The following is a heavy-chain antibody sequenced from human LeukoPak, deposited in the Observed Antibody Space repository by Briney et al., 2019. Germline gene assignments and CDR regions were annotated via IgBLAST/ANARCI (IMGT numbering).Heavy chain of an antibody. CDR1: GGSISNITNSNW. D-gene: IGHD6-6*01. Sequence: SGTLSLTCAVSGGSISNITNSNWCSWVRQPPGKGLEWIGEIYHSGSTNYNPSLKSRVTISVDKSKNQFSLKLSSVTAASTAVYYCAKMQLGAARPYFDYWGQGTLVTVSS. V-gene: IGHV4-4*02. CDR3: AKMQLGAARPYFDY. CDR2: IYHSGST. J-gene: IGHJ4*02.